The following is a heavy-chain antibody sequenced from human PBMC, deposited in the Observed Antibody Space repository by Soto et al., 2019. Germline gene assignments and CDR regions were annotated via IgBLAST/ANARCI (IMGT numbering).Heavy chain of an antibody. CDR1: GFTFSSHS. V-gene: IGHV3-15*07. D-gene: IGHD2-8*01. CDR2: IKSKAAGGTA. J-gene: IGHJ4*02. Sequence: GGSLRLSCAASGFTFSSHSMNWVRQAPGKGLEWVGRIKSKAAGGTADHAAPVKGRFTISRDDSKNTLFLQMNSLKTEDTAVYYCASDYAENGYWGQGTLVTVSS. CDR3: ASDYAENGY.